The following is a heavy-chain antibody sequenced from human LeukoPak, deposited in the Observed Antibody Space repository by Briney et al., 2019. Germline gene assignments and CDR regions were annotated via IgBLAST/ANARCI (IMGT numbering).Heavy chain of an antibody. J-gene: IGHJ6*02. Sequence: PGGSLRLSCAASGFTFDDYAMHWVRHAPGKGVEWVSLISGDGGSTYYADSVKGRFTISRDNSKHSLYLQMNSLRTDDTALYYCAFSYYDSSGYPLQNYYYGMGVWGQGTTVTVSS. CDR3: AFSYYDSSGYPLQNYYYGMGV. D-gene: IGHD3-22*01. V-gene: IGHV3-43*02. CDR1: GFTFDDYA. CDR2: ISGDGGST.